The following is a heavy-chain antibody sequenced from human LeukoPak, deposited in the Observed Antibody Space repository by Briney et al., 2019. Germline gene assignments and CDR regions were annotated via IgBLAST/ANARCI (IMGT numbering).Heavy chain of an antibody. CDR3: ARGGSSGVLPEKMDH. CDR1: GGSISSGGYF. J-gene: IGHJ6*02. D-gene: IGHD3-22*01. Sequence: SQTLSLTCTVSGGSISSGGYFWNWIRQHPGKGLEWIGYIYYSGTTYYNPSLKSRVSILLDTSKNQASLKLISVTAADTAVYFCARGGSSGVLPEKMDHWGQGTTVTVAS. V-gene: IGHV4-31*03. CDR2: IYYSGTT.